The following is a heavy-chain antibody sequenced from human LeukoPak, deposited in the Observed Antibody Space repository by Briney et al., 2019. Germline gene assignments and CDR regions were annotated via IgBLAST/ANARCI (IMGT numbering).Heavy chain of an antibody. CDR1: GGSFSGYY. CDR2: INHSGST. J-gene: IGHJ4*02. CDR3: ARVDSSSWYFGYFDY. D-gene: IGHD6-13*01. V-gene: IGHV4-34*01. Sequence: SETLSLTCAVYGGSFSGYYWSWIRQPPGKGLEWIGEINHSGSTNYNPSLKSRVTISVDTSKNQFSLKLSSVTAADTAVYYCARVDSSSWYFGYFDYWGQGTLVTVSS.